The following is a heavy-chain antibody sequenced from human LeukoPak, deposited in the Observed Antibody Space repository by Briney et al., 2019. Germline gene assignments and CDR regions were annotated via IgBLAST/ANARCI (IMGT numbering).Heavy chain of an antibody. CDR3: ARAPLGYCSSTSCPLDY. Sequence: SVKVSCKASGGTFRSYAISWVRQAPGQGLEWMGGIIPIFGTANYAQKFQGRVTITADESTSTAYMELSSLRSEDTAVYYCARAPLGYCSSTSCPLDYWGQGTLVTVSS. V-gene: IGHV1-69*13. J-gene: IGHJ4*02. D-gene: IGHD2-2*01. CDR2: IIPIFGTA. CDR1: GGTFRSYA.